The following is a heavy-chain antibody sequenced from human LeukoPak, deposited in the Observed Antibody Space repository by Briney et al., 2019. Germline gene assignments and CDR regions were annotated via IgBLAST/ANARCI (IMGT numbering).Heavy chain of an antibody. CDR2: IYHSGST. Sequence: TSETLSLTCAVSGGSISSGGYSWSWIRQPPGKGLEWIGYIYHSGSTYYNPSLKSRVTISVDRSKNQFSLKLSSVTAADTAVYYCASRTEDAFDIWGQGTMVTVSS. CDR1: GGSISSGGYS. CDR3: ASRTEDAFDI. V-gene: IGHV4-30-2*01. J-gene: IGHJ3*02. D-gene: IGHD1-14*01.